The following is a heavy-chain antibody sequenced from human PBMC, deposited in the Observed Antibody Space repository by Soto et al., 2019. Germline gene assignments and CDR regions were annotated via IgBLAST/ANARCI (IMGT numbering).Heavy chain of an antibody. J-gene: IGHJ3*02. D-gene: IGHD2-15*01. CDR2: ISYDGSNK. CDR1: GFTFSSYG. V-gene: IGHV3-30*18. Sequence: QVQLVESGGGVVQPGRSLRLSCAASGFTFSSYGMHWVRQAPGKGLEWVAVISYDGSNKYYADSVKGRFTISRDNSKNTLYLQRNSLRAEDTAVYYCAKTRGEYCSGGSCYVDHDAFDIWGQGTMVTVSS. CDR3: AKTRGEYCSGGSCYVDHDAFDI.